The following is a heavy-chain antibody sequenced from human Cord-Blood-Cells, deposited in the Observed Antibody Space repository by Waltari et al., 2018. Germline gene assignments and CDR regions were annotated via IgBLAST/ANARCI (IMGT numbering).Heavy chain of an antibody. J-gene: IGHJ4*02. D-gene: IGHD2-8*01. V-gene: IGHV3-23*01. CDR1: GFNFVTVA. CDR2: ISGSGGST. Sequence: EVQLLESGGGLLRLGGSLSLSGAASGFNFVTVARTWARQAPGKGLDWVSAISGSGGSTYYADAVKGQFTISRDNSKNTLYLQMNSLRAEDTAVYYCAKDRGDIVLMVYAFDYWGQGTLVTVSS. CDR3: AKDRGDIVLMVYAFDY.